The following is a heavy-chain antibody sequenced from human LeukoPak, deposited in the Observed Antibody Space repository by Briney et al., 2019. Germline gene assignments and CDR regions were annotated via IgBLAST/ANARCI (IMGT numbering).Heavy chain of an antibody. CDR3: ARGLSGYGGNSGIASCDY. CDR2: IYHTGTI. CDR1: GDSISNGYY. Sequence: SETLSLTCTVSGDSISNGYYWGWIRQPPGKGLEWIGSIYHTGTIYYNPSLKSRVTISVDTSNNQFSLKVRSVTAADTAVYYCARGLSGYGGNSGIASCDYWGQGTLVAVSS. V-gene: IGHV4-38-2*02. D-gene: IGHD4-23*01. J-gene: IGHJ4*02.